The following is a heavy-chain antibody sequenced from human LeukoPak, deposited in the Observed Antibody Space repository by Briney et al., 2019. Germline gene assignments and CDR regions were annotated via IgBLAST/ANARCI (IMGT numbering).Heavy chain of an antibody. V-gene: IGHV3-21*01. Sequence: GSLRLSCAASGFTFSSYSMNWVRQAPGKGLEWVSSISSSSSYIYYADSVKGRFTISRDNAKNSLYLQMNSLRAEDTAVYYCAREGRDIVVVVAATPGAFDIWGQGTMVTVSS. CDR3: AREGRDIVVVVAATPGAFDI. J-gene: IGHJ3*02. CDR2: ISSSSSYI. D-gene: IGHD2-15*01. CDR1: GFTFSSYS.